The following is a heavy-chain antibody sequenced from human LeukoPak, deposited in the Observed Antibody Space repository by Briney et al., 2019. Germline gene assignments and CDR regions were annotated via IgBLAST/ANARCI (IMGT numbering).Heavy chain of an antibody. Sequence: PGGSLRLSCAASGFTFSSYGMHWVRQAPGKGPEWVAFIRYDGSNKYYADSVRGRFTISRDNSKNTLYLQMNSLRAEDTAVYYCAKDGLAAAATTGYWGQGTLVTVSS. V-gene: IGHV3-30*02. CDR1: GFTFSSYG. D-gene: IGHD6-13*01. J-gene: IGHJ4*02. CDR2: IRYDGSNK. CDR3: AKDGLAAAATTGY.